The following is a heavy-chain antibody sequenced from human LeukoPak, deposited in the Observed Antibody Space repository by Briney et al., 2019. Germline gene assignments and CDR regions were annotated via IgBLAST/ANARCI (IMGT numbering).Heavy chain of an antibody. CDR3: ARRGGSYFDY. Sequence: GGSLRLSCAASGFTFSSYGMHWVRQAPGKGLEWVAVISHDGSNKYYSDSVKGRFTISRDNSKNTLYLQMNSLRVEDTAVYFCARRGGSYFDYWGQGTLVTVSS. J-gene: IGHJ4*02. CDR2: ISHDGSNK. D-gene: IGHD1-26*01. CDR1: GFTFSSYG. V-gene: IGHV3-30*03.